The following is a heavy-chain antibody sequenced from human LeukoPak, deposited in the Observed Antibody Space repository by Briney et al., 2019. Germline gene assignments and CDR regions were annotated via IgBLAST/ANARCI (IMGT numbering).Heavy chain of an antibody. CDR3: ARDRAYYYYMDV. Sequence: SETLSLTCTVSGGSISSSSYYWGWIRQPPGKGLEWIGSIYYSGNTCYNPSLKSRVTISVDTSKNQFSLKLSSVTAADTAVYYCARDRAYYYYMDVWGKGTTVTVSS. J-gene: IGHJ6*03. V-gene: IGHV4-39*07. CDR2: IYYSGNT. CDR1: GGSISSSSYY.